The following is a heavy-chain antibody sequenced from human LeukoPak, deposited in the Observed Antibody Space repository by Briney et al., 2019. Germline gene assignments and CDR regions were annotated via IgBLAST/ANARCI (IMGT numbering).Heavy chain of an antibody. CDR3: ARRVVEARPSSERNWSDP. Sequence: PSETLSLTCIVSGDSINSYSWNWIRQSPEKGLEWIGRIYGSGSTMYNPSLRSRVTLLVDTSNNQFSLKLSSVTAADTAIYYCARRVVEARPSSERNWSDPWGQGTLVTVSP. CDR2: IYGSGST. J-gene: IGHJ5*02. D-gene: IGHD1-1*01. CDR1: GDSINSYS. V-gene: IGHV4-59*08.